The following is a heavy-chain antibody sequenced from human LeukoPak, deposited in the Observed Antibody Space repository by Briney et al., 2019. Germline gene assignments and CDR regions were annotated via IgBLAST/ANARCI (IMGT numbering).Heavy chain of an antibody. D-gene: IGHD1-1*01. CDR1: GFTFSSYN. Sequence: PGGSLRLSCAASGFTFSSYNMNWVRQAPGKGLEWVSSISSSSNYIYYADSMKGRFTISRDNAKNSLYLQMNSLRAEDTAVYYCARYITPACYFDYWGQGTLVTVSS. V-gene: IGHV3-21*01. J-gene: IGHJ4*02. CDR2: ISSSSNYI. CDR3: ARYITPACYFDY.